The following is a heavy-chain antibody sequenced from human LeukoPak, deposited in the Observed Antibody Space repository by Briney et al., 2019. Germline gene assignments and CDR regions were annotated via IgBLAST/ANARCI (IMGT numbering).Heavy chain of an antibody. CDR2: ISYDGSNK. Sequence: GGSLRLSCAASGFTFSSCAMHWVRQAPGKGLEWVAVISYDGSNKYYADSVKGRFTISRDNSKNTLYLQMNSLRAEDTAVYYCARDLGGYSGYYFDYWGQGTLVTVSS. CDR1: GFTFSSCA. J-gene: IGHJ4*02. CDR3: ARDLGGYSGYYFDY. V-gene: IGHV3-30-3*01. D-gene: IGHD5-12*01.